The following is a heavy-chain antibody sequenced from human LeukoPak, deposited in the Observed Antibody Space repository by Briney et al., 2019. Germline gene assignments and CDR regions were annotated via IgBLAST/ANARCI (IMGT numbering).Heavy chain of an antibody. CDR2: ISSSGSTI. CDR3: ARDGYNRYPFDY. Sequence: GGSLRLSCAASGFTFSSYEMNWVRQAPGKGLEWVSYISSSGSTIYYADSVKGRFTISTDNAKNLLYLKMNTMRAEDTAVYYCARDGYNRYPFDYWGQGTLVTVSS. CDR1: GFTFSSYE. D-gene: IGHD5-24*01. J-gene: IGHJ4*02. V-gene: IGHV3-48*03.